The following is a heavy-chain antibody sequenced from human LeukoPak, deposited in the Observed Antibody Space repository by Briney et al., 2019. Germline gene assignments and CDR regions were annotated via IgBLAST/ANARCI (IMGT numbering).Heavy chain of an antibody. CDR1: GDSMSGYY. J-gene: IGHJ5*02. Sequence: ASETLSLTCSVSGDSMSGYYWSWIRQPPGKGREGIGYMYYSGTTNYNPSLKSRVTISADTSKNHFSLKLYSVTAADTAVYYCARHDNYPGFGRGFDPWGQGFLVTVTS. CDR3: ARHDNYPGFGRGFDP. CDR2: MYYSGTT. V-gene: IGHV4-59*08. D-gene: IGHD3-10*01.